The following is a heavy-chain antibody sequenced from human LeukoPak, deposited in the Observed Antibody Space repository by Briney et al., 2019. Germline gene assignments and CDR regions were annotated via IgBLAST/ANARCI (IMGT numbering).Heavy chain of an antibody. Sequence: PSETLSLTCAVYGGSFSGYHWSWIRQPPGKGLEWIGEINHSGSTNYNPSLKSRVTISVDTSKNQFSLKLSSVTAADTAVYYCARGRWFGELFYRPGDSYFDYWGQGTLVTVSS. CDR3: ARGRWFGELFYRPGDSYFDY. CDR1: GGSFSGYH. V-gene: IGHV4-34*01. CDR2: INHSGST. J-gene: IGHJ4*02. D-gene: IGHD3-10*01.